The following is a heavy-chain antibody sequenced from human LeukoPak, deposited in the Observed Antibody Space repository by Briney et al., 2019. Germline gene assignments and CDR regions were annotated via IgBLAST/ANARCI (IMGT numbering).Heavy chain of an antibody. Sequence: GGSLRLSCAASGFTFNRYNMNWVRRAPGKGLEWVSSISTSSSYIYYADSVRGRFTISRDNAKNSLYLQMNSLRAEDTAVYSCARLADGYSSSWYPREDYWGQGTLVTVSS. V-gene: IGHV3-21*01. D-gene: IGHD6-13*01. CDR2: ISTSSSYI. CDR3: ARLADGYSSSWYPREDY. J-gene: IGHJ4*02. CDR1: GFTFNRYN.